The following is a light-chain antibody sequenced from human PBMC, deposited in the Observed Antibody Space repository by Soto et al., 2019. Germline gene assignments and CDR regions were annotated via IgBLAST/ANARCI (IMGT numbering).Light chain of an antibody. CDR1: QSVSSN. J-gene: IGKJ1*01. CDR2: GAS. Sequence: EKVMTQSPATLSVSPGERATLSCRASQSVSSNLAWYQQKPGQPPRLLIYGASTRATGVPARFSGNGSGTRFTLTISNLQAEDFAIFYCPQENYWPGTFGQGTKVEIK. V-gene: IGKV3-15*01. CDR3: PQENYWPGT.